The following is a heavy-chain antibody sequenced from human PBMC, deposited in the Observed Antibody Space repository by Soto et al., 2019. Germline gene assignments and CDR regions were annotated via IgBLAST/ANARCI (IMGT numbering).Heavy chain of an antibody. Sequence: QVRLQESGPGLVKPSETLSLSCLVSGDSVGNGPYYWSWIRQSPGEGLEWIAYIYYSGSTNVNPYLEGRGNTSIDMSTNQIFLELRSVTAADAAVYFCARVGSRCHSGGCYYYYGLGVWGQGTTVAISS. J-gene: IGHJ6*02. V-gene: IGHV4-61*01. CDR3: ARVGSRCHSGGCYYYYGLGV. CDR1: GDSVGNGPYY. CDR2: IYYSGST. D-gene: IGHD1-26*01.